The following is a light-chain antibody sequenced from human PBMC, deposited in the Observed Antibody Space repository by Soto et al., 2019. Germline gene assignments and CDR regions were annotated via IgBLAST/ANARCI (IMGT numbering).Light chain of an antibody. CDR2: DAS. V-gene: IGKV3-20*01. CDR1: QTVRNNY. Sequence: EIVLSQSPGTLSLSPGERATLSCRASQTVRNNYLAWYQQKPGQAPRLLIYDASSRATGIPDKFSGSGSGTDFTLTISRLAPEDFAVYYCQQYGSAPITFGQGTRLEIK. CDR3: QQYGSAPIT. J-gene: IGKJ5*01.